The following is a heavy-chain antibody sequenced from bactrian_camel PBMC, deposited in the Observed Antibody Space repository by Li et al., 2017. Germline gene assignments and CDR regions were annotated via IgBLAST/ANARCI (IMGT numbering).Heavy chain of an antibody. V-gene: IGHV3S42*01. J-gene: IGHJ4*01. CDR3: ARSFSMLDDY. CDR2: ITSGGGNT. Sequence: VQLVESGGGLVQPGGSLRLSCAASGFTFSAYAMSWVRQAPGKGLEWVSSITSGGGNTVYADSVKPRFTISRDNAKNTLYLQLSSLKTEDTAMYYCARSFSMLDDYWGQGTQVTVS. D-gene: IGHD1*01. CDR1: GFTFSAYA.